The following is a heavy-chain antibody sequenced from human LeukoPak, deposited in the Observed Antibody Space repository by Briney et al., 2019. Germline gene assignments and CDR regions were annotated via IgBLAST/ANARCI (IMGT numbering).Heavy chain of an antibody. J-gene: IGHJ4*02. CDR1: GFTFSSYA. V-gene: IGHV3-64*01. D-gene: IGHD1-26*01. CDR3: ARVSGGSYYPEFDY. Sequence: GGSLRLSCAASGFTFSSYAMHWVRQAPGKGLEYVSAISSNGGSTYYANSVKGRFTISRDNSKNTLYLQMGSLRAEDMAVYYCARVSGGSYYPEFDYWGQGTLVTVSS. CDR2: ISSNGGST.